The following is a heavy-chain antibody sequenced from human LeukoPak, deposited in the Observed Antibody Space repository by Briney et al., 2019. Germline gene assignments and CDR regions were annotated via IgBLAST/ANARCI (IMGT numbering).Heavy chain of an antibody. D-gene: IGHD6-13*01. CDR1: GGSFSGYY. Sequence: SETLSLTCAVYGGSFSGYYWSWIRQPPGKGLEWIGEINHSGSTNYNPSLKSRVTISVDTSKNKFSLKLSSVTAADTAVYYCARCDNGYSSSWYPFYYYYYYMDVWGKGTTVTISS. CDR2: INHSGST. J-gene: IGHJ6*03. CDR3: ARCDNGYSSSWYPFYYYYYYMDV. V-gene: IGHV4-34*01.